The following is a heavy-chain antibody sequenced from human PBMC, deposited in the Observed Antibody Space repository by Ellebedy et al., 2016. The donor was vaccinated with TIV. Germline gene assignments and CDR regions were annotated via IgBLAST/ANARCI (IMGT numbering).Heavy chain of an antibody. CDR3: ARQWGQKAEVGSFDI. V-gene: IGHV3-30-3*01. Sequence: GESLKISCEASEFSLSTYAMHWVRQAPGGGLDWVAVISYDSSDRYYADSVKGRFPVSRDNSKNTVYLQMNSLRPEHTAVYYCARQWGQKAEVGSFDIWGQGGVVTVSS. D-gene: IGHD1-26*01. CDR1: EFSLSTYA. CDR2: ISYDSSDR. J-gene: IGHJ3*02.